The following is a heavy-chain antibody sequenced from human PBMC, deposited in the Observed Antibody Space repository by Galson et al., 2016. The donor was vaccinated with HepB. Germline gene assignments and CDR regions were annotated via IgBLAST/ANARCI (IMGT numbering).Heavy chain of an antibody. CDR2: INSRGGST. CDR3: ARGGAGIRNYYYFGMDV. Sequence: SVKVSCKASGYLFTNYYMHWVRQAPGQGLEWMGIINSRGGSTTYAQKFQGRVTMTRDTSTSTADMELSSLRSEDTAVYYCARGGAGIRNYYYFGMDVWGQGTTVTVSS. D-gene: IGHD1-14*01. CDR1: GYLFTNYY. V-gene: IGHV1-46*01. J-gene: IGHJ6*02.